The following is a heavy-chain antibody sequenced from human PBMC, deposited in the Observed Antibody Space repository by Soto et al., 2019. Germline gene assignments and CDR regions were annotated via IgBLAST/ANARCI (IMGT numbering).Heavy chain of an antibody. V-gene: IGHV4-59*12. CDR1: GDSITSYY. CDR3: ARETRYCSSTSCYAHFDY. CDR2: IYHSGST. J-gene: IGHJ4*02. D-gene: IGHD2-2*01. Sequence: SETLSLTCTVSGDSITSYYWTWIRQAAGKGLEWIGYIYHSGSTYYNPSLKSRVTISVDRSKNQFSLKLSSVTAADTAVYYCARETRYCSSTSCYAHFDYWGQGTLVTVSS.